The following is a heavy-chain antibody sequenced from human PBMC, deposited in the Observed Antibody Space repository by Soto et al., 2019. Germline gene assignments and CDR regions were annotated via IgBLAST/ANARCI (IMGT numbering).Heavy chain of an antibody. D-gene: IGHD3-22*01. CDR1: GFTFNDAW. CDR3: TTRTFYYDSSGYYCTY. V-gene: IGHV3-15*01. J-gene: IGHJ4*02. CDR2: IKGKTDGGTT. Sequence: LRLSCAASGFTFNDAWMFWVRQAPGKGLEWVGRIKGKTDGGTTDYAAPVKGRFTISRDDSKNTAFLQMNSLKTEDTAVYYCTTRTFYYDSSGYYCTYWGQGTLVTVSS.